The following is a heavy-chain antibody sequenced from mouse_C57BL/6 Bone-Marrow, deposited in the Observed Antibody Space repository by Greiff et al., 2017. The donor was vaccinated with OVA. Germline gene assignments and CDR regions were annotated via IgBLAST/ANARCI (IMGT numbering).Heavy chain of an antibody. J-gene: IGHJ2*01. CDR2: LDPSDSYT. Sequence: QVKLQQPGAELVLPGASVKLSCKASGYTFTSYWMHWVKQRPGQGLEWIGELDPSDSYTNYNQKFKGKSTWTVDKSTSTAYMQLSSLTSEDSAVYYCARWCPDYWGQGTTLTVSS. V-gene: IGHV1-69*01. D-gene: IGHD1-1*02. CDR3: ARWCPDY. CDR1: GYTFTSYW.